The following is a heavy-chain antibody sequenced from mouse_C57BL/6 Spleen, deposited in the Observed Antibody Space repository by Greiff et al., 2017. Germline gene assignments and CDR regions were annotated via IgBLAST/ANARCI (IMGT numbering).Heavy chain of an antibody. CDR3: ARIYDGYPAMDY. CDR2: ISSGSSTI. J-gene: IGHJ4*01. Sequence: DVQLQESGGGLVKPGGSLKLSCAASGFTFSDYGMHWVRQAPEKGLEWVAYISSGSSTIYYADTVKGRFTISRDDAKNTLFLQMTSRRSEDTAMYYCARIYDGYPAMDYWGKEPQSPSPQ. V-gene: IGHV5-17*01. D-gene: IGHD2-3*01. CDR1: GFTFSDYG.